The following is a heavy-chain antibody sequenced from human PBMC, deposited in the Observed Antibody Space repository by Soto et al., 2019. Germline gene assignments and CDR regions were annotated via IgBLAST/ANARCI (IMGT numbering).Heavy chain of an antibody. V-gene: IGHV3-21*06. J-gene: IGHJ4*02. Sequence: PGGSLRLSCAASGFTFTRYSMNWVRQAPGKGLEWVSSISSTTNYIYYGDSMKGRFAISRDNAKNSLYLEMNSLRAEDTAVYYCARESEDLTSNFDYWGQGTLVTVSS. CDR2: ISSTTNYI. CDR3: ARESEDLTSNFDY. CDR1: GFTFTRYS.